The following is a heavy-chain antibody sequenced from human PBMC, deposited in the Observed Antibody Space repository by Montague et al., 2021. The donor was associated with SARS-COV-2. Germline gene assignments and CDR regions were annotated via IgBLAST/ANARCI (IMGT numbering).Heavy chain of an antibody. Sequence: SETLSLTCTASGDSFTSRTYSWGWIRQPPGKGLEWIGNMYYNGSTHFNPSLKSRATMSVDSSKNQFSLKLSSVTAADTAVYFCAKKKYYYGSGALYGWFVPWGQGALVTVSS. CDR3: AKKKYYYGSGALYGWFVP. CDR1: GDSFTSRTYS. J-gene: IGHJ5*02. D-gene: IGHD3-22*01. V-gene: IGHV4-39*01. CDR2: MYYNGST.